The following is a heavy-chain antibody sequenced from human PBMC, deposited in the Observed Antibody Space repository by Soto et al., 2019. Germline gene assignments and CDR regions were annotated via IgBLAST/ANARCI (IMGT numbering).Heavy chain of an antibody. CDR1: GGSISSSNY. V-gene: IGHV4-30-4*01. J-gene: IGHJ4*02. D-gene: IGHD2-15*01. CDR2: IYYSGST. CDR3: ARGGCSGGSCSFDY. Sequence: PSETLSLTCVVSGGSISSSNYWSWIRQPPGKGLEWIGYIYYSGSTYYNPSLKSRVTISVDTSKNQFSLKLSSVTAADTAVYYCARGGCSGGSCSFDYWGQGTLVTVSS.